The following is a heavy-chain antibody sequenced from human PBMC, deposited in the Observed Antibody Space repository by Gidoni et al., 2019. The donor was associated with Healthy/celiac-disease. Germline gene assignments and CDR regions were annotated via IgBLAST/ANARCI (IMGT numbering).Heavy chain of an antibody. V-gene: IGHV4-39*01. D-gene: IGHD1-26*01. Sequence: QLQLQESGPGLVKPSETLSLTCTVSGCSISSSSYYWGWFRQPPGKGLEWIGSIYYSGSTYYNPSLKSRVTISVDTSKNQFSLKLSSVTAADTAVYYCARHSGSYRHLFDYWGQGTLVTVSS. J-gene: IGHJ4*02. CDR2: IYYSGST. CDR1: GCSISSSSYY. CDR3: ARHSGSYRHLFDY.